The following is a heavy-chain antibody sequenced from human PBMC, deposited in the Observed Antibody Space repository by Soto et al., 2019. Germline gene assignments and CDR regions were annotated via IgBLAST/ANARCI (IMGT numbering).Heavy chain of an antibody. J-gene: IGHJ4*02. V-gene: IGHV2-26*01. D-gene: IGHD5-18*01. CDR1: GLSLSDAGVG. Sequence: QVTLKESGPVLVKPTATLTLTCAVSGLSLSDAGVGVSWIRQPPGKALEWLAHIFSNDEKAYSTSLKRRLTISKDTSKSQVVLTMTNMDPVDPATYYCARWEIQLWAYDSWGQGTLVTVSS. CDR2: IFSNDEK. CDR3: ARWEIQLWAYDS.